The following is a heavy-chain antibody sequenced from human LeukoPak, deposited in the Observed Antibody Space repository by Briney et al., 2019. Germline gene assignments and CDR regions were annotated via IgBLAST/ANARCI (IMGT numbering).Heavy chain of an antibody. CDR1: GYTFTSYG. CDR2: ISAYNGNT. Sequence: ASVKASCKASGYTFTSYGISWVRQAPGQGLEWMGWISAYNGNTNYAQKLQGRVTMTTDTSTSTAYMELRSLSSDDTAVYYCARVYYDSSGYYDAFDIWGQGTMVTVSS. CDR3: ARVYYDSSGYYDAFDI. V-gene: IGHV1-18*01. D-gene: IGHD3-22*01. J-gene: IGHJ3*02.